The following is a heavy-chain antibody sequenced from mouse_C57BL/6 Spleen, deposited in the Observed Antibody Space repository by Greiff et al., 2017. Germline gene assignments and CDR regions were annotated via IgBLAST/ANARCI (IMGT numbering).Heavy chain of an antibody. CDR3: ARQSIYDGSLAY. CDR2: IDPSDSYA. Sequence: VQLQQPGAELVRPGTSVKLSCKASGYTFTSYWMHWVKQRPGQGLEWIGVIDPSDSYANYNQKFKGKATLTVDTSSSTAYMQLSSLTSEDSAVYYCARQSIYDGSLAYWGQGTLVTVSA. J-gene: IGHJ3*01. V-gene: IGHV1-59*01. CDR1: GYTFTSYW. D-gene: IGHD2-3*01.